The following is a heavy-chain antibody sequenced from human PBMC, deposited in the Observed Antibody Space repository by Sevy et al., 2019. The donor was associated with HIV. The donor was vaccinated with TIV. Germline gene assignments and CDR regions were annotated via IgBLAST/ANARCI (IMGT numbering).Heavy chain of an antibody. Sequence: GGSLRLSCAASGFTFDDYAMHWVRQAPGKGLEWVSGISWNSGSIGYADSVKGRFTISRDNAKNSLYLQMNSLRAEDTALYYCAKGIGDYAWYFDIWGRGTLVTVSS. CDR2: ISWNSGSI. D-gene: IGHD4-17*01. J-gene: IGHJ2*01. CDR3: AKGIGDYAWYFDI. CDR1: GFTFDDYA. V-gene: IGHV3-9*01.